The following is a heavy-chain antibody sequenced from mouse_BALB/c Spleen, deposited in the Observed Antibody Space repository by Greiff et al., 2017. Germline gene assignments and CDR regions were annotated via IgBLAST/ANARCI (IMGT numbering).Heavy chain of an antibody. CDR2: INPSNGRT. CDR3: ARGLYSGSSYDWYFDV. Sequence: QVQLQQPGAELVKPGASVKLSCKASGYTFTSYWMHWVKQRPGQGLEWIGEINPSNGRTNYNEKFKSKATLTVDKSSSTAYMQLSSLTSEDSAVYYCARGLYSGSSYDWYFDVWGAGTTVTVSS. V-gene: IGHV1S81*02. CDR1: GYTFTSYW. D-gene: IGHD1-1*01. J-gene: IGHJ1*01.